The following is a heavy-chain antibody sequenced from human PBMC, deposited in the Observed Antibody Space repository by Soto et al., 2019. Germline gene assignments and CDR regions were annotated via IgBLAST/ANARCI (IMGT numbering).Heavy chain of an antibody. CDR3: ARDRYNRGSFVY. CDR2: INSYNGVT. V-gene: IGHV1-18*01. D-gene: IGHD1-1*01. CDR1: GYTFTDYG. J-gene: IGHJ4*02. Sequence: QVQLVQSGAEVKKPGASVKVSCKASGYTFTDYGITWVRQAPGQGLQWMGWINSYNGVTNNAHSFQGRVSMTTDTSTSTAYLELSSLRSDDTAVYYCARDRYNRGSFVYWGQGSLVTVSS.